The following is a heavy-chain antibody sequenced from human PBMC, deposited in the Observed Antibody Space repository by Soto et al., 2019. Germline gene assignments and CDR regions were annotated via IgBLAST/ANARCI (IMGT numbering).Heavy chain of an antibody. J-gene: IGHJ6*02. CDR3: ARDLNRTPVVPAAIESPPRHYYYYYGMDV. CDR1: GYTFTSYY. V-gene: IGHV1-46*01. CDR2: INPSGGST. Sequence: ASVKVSCKASGYTFTSYYMHWVRQAPGQGLEWMGIINPSGGSTSYAQKFQGRVTMTRDTSTSTVYMELSSLRSEDTAVYYCARDLNRTPVVPAAIESPPRHYYYYYGMDVWGQGTTVTVSS. D-gene: IGHD2-2*01.